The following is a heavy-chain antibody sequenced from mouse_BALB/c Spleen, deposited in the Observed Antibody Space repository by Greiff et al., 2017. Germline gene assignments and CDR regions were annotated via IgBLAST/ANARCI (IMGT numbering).Heavy chain of an antibody. V-gene: IGHV1-15*01. J-gene: IGHJ4*01. CDR2: IDPETGGT. CDR1: GYTFTDYE. Sequence: QVQLKESGAELVRPGASVTLSCKASGYTFTDYEMHWVKQTPVHGLEWIGAIDPETGGTAYNQKFKGKATLTADKSSSTAYMELRSLTSEDSAVYYCTPEYGNYYAMDYWGQGTSVTVSA. D-gene: IGHD2-10*02. CDR3: TPEYGNYYAMDY.